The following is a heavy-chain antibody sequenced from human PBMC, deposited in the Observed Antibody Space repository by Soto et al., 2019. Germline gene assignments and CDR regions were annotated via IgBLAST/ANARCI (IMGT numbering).Heavy chain of an antibody. CDR1: GYTFTNND. V-gene: IGHV1-8*01. Sequence: AAVKVSCKASGYTFTNNDVSWVRQATGQGLEWMGWMNPGSGDTGYAQKFQGRVTMTRDISIATAYMELNSLTSEDTAIYYCARMESFGSLNWFDPWGQGNLVTVSS. J-gene: IGHJ5*02. D-gene: IGHD5-18*01. CDR2: MNPGSGDT. CDR3: ARMESFGSLNWFDP.